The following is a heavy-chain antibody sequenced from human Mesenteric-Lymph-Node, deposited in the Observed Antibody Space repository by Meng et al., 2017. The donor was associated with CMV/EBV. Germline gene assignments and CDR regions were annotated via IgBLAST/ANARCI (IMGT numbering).Heavy chain of an antibody. D-gene: IGHD3-10*01. CDR2: INTDESTT. Sequence: GESLKISCAASGFSFSTYWMHWVRLTPGRGLVWVSRINTDESTTTYADSVKGRFTISRDNAKNTLYLQMDSLRAEDTALYYCARSRGVQILDSWGQGTLVTVSS. J-gene: IGHJ4*02. V-gene: IGHV3-74*01. CDR3: ARSRGVQILDS. CDR1: GFSFSTYW.